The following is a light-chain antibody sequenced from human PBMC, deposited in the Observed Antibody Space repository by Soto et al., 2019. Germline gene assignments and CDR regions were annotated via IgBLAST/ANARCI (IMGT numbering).Light chain of an antibody. V-gene: IGLV2-23*02. J-gene: IGLJ1*01. CDR3: PAHSLITPYV. CDR1: SRDVGKYEL. Sequence: QSALTQPASVSGCPGQSVTLCFTLTSRDVGKYELVSWYQHFPGKAPKLMIFEVSKRPSGISDRFSGSKSGNTASLTISGLQAEYEADYYCPAHSLITPYVSGTGTKATVL. CDR2: EVS.